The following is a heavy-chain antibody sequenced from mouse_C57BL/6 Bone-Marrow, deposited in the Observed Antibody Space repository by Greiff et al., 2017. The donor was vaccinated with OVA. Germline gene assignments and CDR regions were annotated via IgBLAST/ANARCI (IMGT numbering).Heavy chain of an antibody. V-gene: IGHV1-47*01. CDR2: FHPYNDDT. CDR3: ARRVRRGYYFDC. J-gene: IGHJ2*01. CDR1: GYTFTTYP. Sequence: VQLQESGAELVKPGASVKMSCKASGYTFTTYPIEWMKQNPGKSLEWIGNFHPYNDDTKYNEKFKGKATLTVEKSSSTVYLELSRLTSDDSAVYDCARRVRRGYYFDCWGQGTTLTVSS. D-gene: IGHD2-14*01.